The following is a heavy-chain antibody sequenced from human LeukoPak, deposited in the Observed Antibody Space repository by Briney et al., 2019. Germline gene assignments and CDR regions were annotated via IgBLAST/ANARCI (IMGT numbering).Heavy chain of an antibody. V-gene: IGHV1-69*05. J-gene: IGHJ5*02. D-gene: IGHD4-17*01. CDR1: GGTFNNSA. Sequence: SVKVSCKTSGGTFNNSAISWVRQAPGQGLEWLGGIMPLFGTAGYAQKFQGRVTITKDESTRTAYLELTSLTSDDTAVYYCARDVHGDYGSGWFDPWGQGTLVSVSS. CDR3: ARDVHGDYGSGWFDP. CDR2: IMPLFGTA.